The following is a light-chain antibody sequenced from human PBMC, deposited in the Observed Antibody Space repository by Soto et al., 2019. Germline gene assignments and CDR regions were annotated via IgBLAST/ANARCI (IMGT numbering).Light chain of an antibody. J-gene: IGKJ4*01. Sequence: EIVLTQSPATLSLSPGERATLSCRASQTISSYLAWYQQKPGQAPRLLIYDKSKRVTGIPARFSGSGSGTDFTLTISSLEPEDFAVYYCQQRSNWPFFGGGTKVEIK. CDR3: QQRSNWPF. CDR1: QTISSY. V-gene: IGKV3-11*01. CDR2: DKS.